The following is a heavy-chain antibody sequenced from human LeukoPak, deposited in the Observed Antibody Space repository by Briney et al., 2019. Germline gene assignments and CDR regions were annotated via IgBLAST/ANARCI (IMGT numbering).Heavy chain of an antibody. Sequence: GGSLRLSCAASGFTFSSYAMHWVRQAPGKGLEWVAVISYDGSNKYYADSVKGRFTISRDNAKNSLYLQMDSLRVEDTAEYYCARDPYSGNYGAYYYYYMDVWGKGTAVTVSS. J-gene: IGHJ6*03. V-gene: IGHV3-30*04. D-gene: IGHD1-26*01. CDR2: ISYDGSNK. CDR1: GFTFSSYA. CDR3: ARDPYSGNYGAYYYYYMDV.